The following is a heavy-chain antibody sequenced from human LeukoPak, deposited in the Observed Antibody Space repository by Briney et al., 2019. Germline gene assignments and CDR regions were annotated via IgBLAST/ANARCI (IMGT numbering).Heavy chain of an antibody. CDR2: IYPNNGAT. CDR1: GYTFSGTGWY. J-gene: IGHJ4*02. CDR3: ARDGPAQMVEFDY. V-gene: IGHV1-2*02. Sequence: DSVKVSFKASGYTFSGTGWYLYWLRQAPGQGLECMGWIYPNNGATAYAQKFQGRVAMTRDTSISTAYMELRGLRPDDTAVYYCARDGPAQMVEFDYWGQGTLVTVSS. D-gene: IGHD3-10*01.